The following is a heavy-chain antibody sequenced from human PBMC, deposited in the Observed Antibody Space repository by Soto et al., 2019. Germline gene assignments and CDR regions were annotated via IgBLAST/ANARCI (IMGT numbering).Heavy chain of an antibody. CDR3: ARRSKDYYDNSGYPRGWFDY. Sequence: SETLSLTCTVSVGSISSSTYCLGWIRQPPGKGLEWIGSIYYSGSAYYNPSLKSRVTISVDTSKNQLSLKLSSVTAADTAVYYCARRSKDYYDNSGYPRGWFDYWGQGTLVTVSS. D-gene: IGHD3-22*01. CDR1: VGSISSSTYC. CDR2: IYYSGSA. V-gene: IGHV4-39*01. J-gene: IGHJ4*02.